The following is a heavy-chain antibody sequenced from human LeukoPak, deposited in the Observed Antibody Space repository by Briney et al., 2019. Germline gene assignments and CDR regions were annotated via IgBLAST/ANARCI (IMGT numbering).Heavy chain of an antibody. V-gene: IGHV3-11*04. CDR2: ISSSGSTI. D-gene: IGHD1-26*01. J-gene: IGHJ4*02. Sequence: GGSLRLSCAASGFTFSDYYMSWIRQAPGKGLEWVSYISSSGSTIYYADSVKGRFTISRDNAKNSLYLQMNSLRAEDTAVYYCASPSRREPSTFDYWGQGTLVTVSS. CDR1: GFTFSDYY. CDR3: ASPSRREPSTFDY.